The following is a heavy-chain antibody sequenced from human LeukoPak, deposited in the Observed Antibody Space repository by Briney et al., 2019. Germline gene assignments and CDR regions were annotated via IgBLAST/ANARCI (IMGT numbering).Heavy chain of an antibody. V-gene: IGHV3-23*01. J-gene: IGHJ4*02. D-gene: IGHD1-7*01. Sequence: GGSLRLSCAASGWTFSTHAMSWVRQPPGKGLEYVSGIGGGDDIHYADSMKGRFTVSRDNSKNTLFLKLNTLTAEDTAVYYCAKDATPGNSMWDYFDYWGQGTLVTVSS. CDR3: AKDATPGNSMWDYFDY. CDR2: IGGGDDI. CDR1: GWTFSTHA.